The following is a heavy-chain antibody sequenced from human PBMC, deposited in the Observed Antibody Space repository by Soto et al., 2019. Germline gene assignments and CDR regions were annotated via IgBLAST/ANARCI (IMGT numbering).Heavy chain of an antibody. CDR1: GYTLTSYG. Sequence: QVQLVPSGAEVNKPGASVKVSCKASGYTLTSYGMSWVREDPGQGLEWMGWISAYNGNTNYAQKLQGRVTMTTDTSTRTAYMGLRSLRSDDTAVYYCSRGGFGEVLFDYWGHGTLVTVSA. J-gene: IGHJ4*01. D-gene: IGHD3-10*01. CDR2: ISAYNGNT. CDR3: SRGGFGEVLFDY. V-gene: IGHV1-18*01.